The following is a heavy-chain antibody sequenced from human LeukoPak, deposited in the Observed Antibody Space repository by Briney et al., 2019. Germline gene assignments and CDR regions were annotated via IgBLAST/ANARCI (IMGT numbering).Heavy chain of an antibody. D-gene: IGHD3-16*01. CDR1: GYSYSAYW. Sequence: GASLSISWRGSGYSYSAYWSACLSKIQEKGLEWMATIYPGDSATTYSPSFQGQVTISADKSITTAYLQWSSLKASDTAMYYCARPAAGLGGFDYWGQGTLVTVSS. CDR3: ARPAAGLGGFDY. V-gene: IGHV5-51*01. CDR2: IYPGDSAT. J-gene: IGHJ4*02.